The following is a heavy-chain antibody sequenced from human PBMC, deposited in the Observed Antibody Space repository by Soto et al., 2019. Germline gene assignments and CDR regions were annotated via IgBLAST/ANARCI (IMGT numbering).Heavy chain of an antibody. J-gene: IGHJ3*02. Sequence: GGSLRLSCAASGFTVSSNYVSCVRQAPGKGLEWVSVIYSGGSTYYADSVKGRFTISRDNSKNTLYLQMNSLRAEDTAVYYCARALLPHDAFDIWGRGTMVTVSS. CDR2: IYSGGST. CDR3: ARALLPHDAFDI. CDR1: GFTVSSNY. V-gene: IGHV3-66*01.